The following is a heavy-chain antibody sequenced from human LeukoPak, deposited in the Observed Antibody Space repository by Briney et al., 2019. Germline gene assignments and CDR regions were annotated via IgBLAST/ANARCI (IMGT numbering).Heavy chain of an antibody. Sequence: GGSLRLSCAAPGFIVSSNYMTWVRQAPGKGLEWVSVIYSGGSTYYADSVKGRFTISRDNSKNTLYLQMNSLRAEDTAVYYCARLRGGTYFDYWGQGTLVTVSS. J-gene: IGHJ4*02. CDR3: ARLRGGTYFDY. CDR2: IYSGGST. CDR1: GFIVSSNY. D-gene: IGHD1-26*01. V-gene: IGHV3-66*01.